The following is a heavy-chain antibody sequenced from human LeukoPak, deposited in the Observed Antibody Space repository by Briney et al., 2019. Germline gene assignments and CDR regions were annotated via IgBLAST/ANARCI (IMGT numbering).Heavy chain of an antibody. V-gene: IGHV6-1*01. CDR3: ARVGEQWLVFFDY. CDR2: TYYRSKWYN. Sequence: SQTLSLTCAISGDSVSSNSAAWNWLRQSPSRGLEWLGRTYYRSKWYNDYAVSVKSPITINPDTSKNQFSLQLNSVTPEDTAVYYCARVGEQWLVFFDYWGQGTLVTVSS. J-gene: IGHJ4*02. CDR1: GDSVSSNSAA. D-gene: IGHD6-19*01.